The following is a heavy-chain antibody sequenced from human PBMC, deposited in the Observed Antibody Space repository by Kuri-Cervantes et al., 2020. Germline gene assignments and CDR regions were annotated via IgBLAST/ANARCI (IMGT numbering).Heavy chain of an antibody. D-gene: IGHD3-10*01. J-gene: IGHJ5*02. CDR1: GGTFSSYA. CDR3: ARVGRLRQARGGSWFDP. CDR2: INPNSGGT. V-gene: IGHV1-2*02. Sequence: ASVKVSCKASGGTFSSYAISWVRQAPGQGLEWMGGINPNSGGTNYAQKFQGRVTMTRDTSISTAYMELSRLRSDDTAVYYCARVGRLRQARGGSWFDPWGQGTLVTVSS.